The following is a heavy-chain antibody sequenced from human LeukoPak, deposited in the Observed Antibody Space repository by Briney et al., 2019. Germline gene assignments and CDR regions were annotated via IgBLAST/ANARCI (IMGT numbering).Heavy chain of an antibody. V-gene: IGHV4-39*07. CDR1: GDSIRSSSHY. J-gene: IGHJ4*02. CDR2: ISYSGST. D-gene: IGHD3-22*01. CDR3: ATEYYYDSSGYNYFDY. Sequence: SETLSLTCLVSGDSIRSSSHYWGWIRQPPGKGLEWVASISYSGSTYYNPSLKSRVTISLHMFKSQFSLKLSSVTAADTAVYYCATEYYYDSSGYNYFDYWGQGTLVTVSS.